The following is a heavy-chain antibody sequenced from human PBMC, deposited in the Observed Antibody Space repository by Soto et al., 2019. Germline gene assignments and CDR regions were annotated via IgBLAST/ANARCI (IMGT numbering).Heavy chain of an antibody. J-gene: IGHJ4*02. D-gene: IGHD6-19*01. CDR3: ARVGGQWLVVSYFDY. Sequence: VSFLASCGALLRYASSWVRQAPAQGLECMGGIIPIFGTANYAQKFQGRVTITADESTSTAYMELSSLRSEDTAVYYCARVGGQWLVVSYFDYWGQGTLVTVSS. V-gene: IGHV1-69*01. CDR1: CGALLRYA. CDR2: IIPIFGTA.